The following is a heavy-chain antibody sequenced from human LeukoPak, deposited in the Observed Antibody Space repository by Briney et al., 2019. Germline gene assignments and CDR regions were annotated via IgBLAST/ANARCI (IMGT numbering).Heavy chain of an antibody. Sequence: SETLSLTCTVSGGSISSYYWSWIRQPPGEGLQWIGYSFPSGSTNFNPSLKGRVTISIDASKNHFSLKMTSVTAADTAVYYCARQYYYDSSGYWSLDPWGQGILVTVSS. CDR1: GGSISSYY. CDR2: SFPSGST. J-gene: IGHJ5*02. CDR3: ARQYYYDSSGYWSLDP. D-gene: IGHD3-22*01. V-gene: IGHV4-4*09.